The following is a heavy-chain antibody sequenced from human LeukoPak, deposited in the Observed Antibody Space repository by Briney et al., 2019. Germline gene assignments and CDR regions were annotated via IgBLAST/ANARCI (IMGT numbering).Heavy chain of an antibody. V-gene: IGHV3-53*04. D-gene: IGHD3-3*01. CDR2: IYRGGTT. CDR1: GFNVSSSY. Sequence: GGSLRLSCAASGFNVSSSYMSWVRQAPGKGLEWVSFIYRGGTTYYADSVRGRFTLSRHDSKNTLYLQMSSLRTEDTAVYYCARGDYDFWSGFEYWGQGTLVTVSS. CDR3: ARGDYDFWSGFEY. J-gene: IGHJ4*02.